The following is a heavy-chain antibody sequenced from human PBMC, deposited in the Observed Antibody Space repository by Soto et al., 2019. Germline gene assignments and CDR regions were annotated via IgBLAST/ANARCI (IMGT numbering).Heavy chain of an antibody. CDR1: GFTFSSYG. V-gene: IGHV3-53*01. D-gene: IGHD3-22*01. CDR2: IYSGGST. CDR3: ARDSGHYDSSGYYSVPFDY. J-gene: IGHJ4*02. Sequence: GGSLRLSCAASGFTFSSYGMSWDRQAPGKGLEWVSVIYSGGSTYYADSVKGRFTISRDNSKNTLYLQMNSMRAEDTAVYYCARDSGHYDSSGYYSVPFDYWGQGTLVTVSS.